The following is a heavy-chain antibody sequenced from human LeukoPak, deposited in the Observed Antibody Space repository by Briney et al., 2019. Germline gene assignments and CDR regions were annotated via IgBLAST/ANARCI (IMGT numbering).Heavy chain of an antibody. CDR3: AKGYCSSTSCYPFDY. D-gene: IGHD2-2*01. CDR2: INAGNGNT. J-gene: IGHJ4*02. Sequence: ASVKVSCKASGYTFTSYAMHWVRQAPGQRLEWMGWINAGNGNTKYSQKFQGRVTITRDTSASTAYIELSSLRSEDTAVYYCAKGYCSSTSCYPFDYWGQGTLVTVSS. CDR1: GYTFTSYA. V-gene: IGHV1-3*01.